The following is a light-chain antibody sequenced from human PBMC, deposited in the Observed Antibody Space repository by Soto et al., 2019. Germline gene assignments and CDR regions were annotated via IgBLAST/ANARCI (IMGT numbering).Light chain of an antibody. Sequence: QSVLTQPPSASGSPGQSVTISCTGTSSDVGGYNYVSWYQQHPGKAPKLMIYEVSKRPSGVPDRFSGSKSGNTASLTVSGLQAEDEAVYYCSSYAGSNNFEVFGTGTKVTVL. J-gene: IGLJ1*01. CDR3: SSYAGSNNFEV. CDR2: EVS. V-gene: IGLV2-8*01. CDR1: SSDVGGYNY.